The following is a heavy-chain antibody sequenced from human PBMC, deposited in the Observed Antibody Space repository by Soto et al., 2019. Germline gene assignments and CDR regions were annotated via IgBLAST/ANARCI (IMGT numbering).Heavy chain of an antibody. CDR2: MSYRGST. J-gene: IGHJ4*02. CDR3: ARVKCWDSHSDLYDY. Sequence: SETLSLPCTVSGASISRYYWTWIRHPPGKGLESIADMSYRGSTNSNPTLKSRVTISVDTSKNHFSLKLNSVTAADTAVYFCARVKCWDSHSDLYDYWGRGSVDTVSA. D-gene: IGHD3-3*01. CDR1: GASISRYY. V-gene: IGHV4-59*01.